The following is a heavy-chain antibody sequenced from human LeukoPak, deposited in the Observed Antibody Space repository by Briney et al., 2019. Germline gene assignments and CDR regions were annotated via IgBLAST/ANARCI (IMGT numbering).Heavy chain of an antibody. CDR2: INAGNGNT. J-gene: IGHJ4*02. Sequence: WASVKVSCKASGYTFTSYAMHWVRQAPGQRLEWMGWINAGNGNTKYSQKFRGRVTITRDTSASTAYMELSSLRSGDTAVYYCARPKWELLFDYWGQGTLVTVSS. V-gene: IGHV1-3*01. D-gene: IGHD1-26*01. CDR3: ARPKWELLFDY. CDR1: GYTFTSYA.